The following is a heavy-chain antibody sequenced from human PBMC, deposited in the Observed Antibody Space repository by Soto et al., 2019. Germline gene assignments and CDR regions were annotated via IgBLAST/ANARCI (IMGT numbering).Heavy chain of an antibody. V-gene: IGHV3-7*03. CDR3: ARGLYDYVWGSYRYAYGMDV. CDR2: IKQDGSEK. CDR1: GFTFSSYW. D-gene: IGHD3-16*02. Sequence: VGSLRLSCAASGFTFSSYWMSWVRQAPGKGLEWVANIKQDGSEKYYVDSVKGRFTISRDNAKNSLYLQMNSLRAEDTAVYYCARGLYDYVWGSYRYAYGMDVWGQGTTVTVSS. J-gene: IGHJ6*02.